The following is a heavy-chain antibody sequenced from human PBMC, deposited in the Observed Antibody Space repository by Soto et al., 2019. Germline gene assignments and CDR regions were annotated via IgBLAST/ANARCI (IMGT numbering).Heavy chain of an antibody. J-gene: IGHJ4*02. CDR1: GGTFSTYA. Sequence: QVQLVQSAAEVKKPESSVKVSCKAPGGTFSTYAISWVRQAPGQGLEWMGGIIPMFGTATYSQRFQDRVTIPADESTKTVYMELSSLRSEDTGVYFCARGILMSIRRINTGYSGWGQGTLATVSS. V-gene: IGHV1-69*12. CDR2: IIPMFGTA. D-gene: IGHD3-22*01. CDR3: ARGILMSIRRINTGYSG.